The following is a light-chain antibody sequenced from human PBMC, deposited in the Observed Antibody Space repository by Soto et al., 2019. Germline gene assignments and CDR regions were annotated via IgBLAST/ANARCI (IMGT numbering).Light chain of an antibody. CDR2: DTS. J-gene: IGKJ5*01. V-gene: IGKV3-11*01. Sequence: DIALTQSPDTLSVSPGERATLSCRASRSVGFSLGWYQQKPGQTPRLLIYDTSTRATGVPARFSGSGSGTDFTLTISSLEPEDFAVYYCQQRSNWPPITFGQGTRLEIK. CDR3: QQRSNWPPIT. CDR1: RSVGFS.